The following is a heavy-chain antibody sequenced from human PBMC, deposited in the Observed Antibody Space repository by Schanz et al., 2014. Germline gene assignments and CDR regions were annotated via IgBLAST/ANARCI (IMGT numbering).Heavy chain of an antibody. V-gene: IGHV3-21*01. CDR2: ISATSNFV. Sequence: QLVESGGGLVKPGGSLRLSCATSGFNLRRYSMNWVRQAPGGGLEWVSSISATSNFVHYAASVEGRFTVSRDNANNVMYLQMNSLRVGDAAMYYCSSDTLWFGDINDALDVWGHGTMVTVS. CDR1: GFNLRRYS. CDR3: SSDTLWFGDINDALDV. J-gene: IGHJ3*01. D-gene: IGHD3-10*01.